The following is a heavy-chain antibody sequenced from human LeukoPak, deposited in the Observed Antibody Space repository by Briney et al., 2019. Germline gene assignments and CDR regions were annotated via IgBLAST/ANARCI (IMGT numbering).Heavy chain of an antibody. Sequence: GGSLRLSCAASGFTFSSYGMHWVRQAPGKGLEWVAFIRYDGSNKYYADSVKGRFTISRDNSKNTLYLQMNSLRAEDTAVYYCAKVGRRYYYYYMDVWGKGTTVTVSS. CDR3: AKVGRRYYYYYMDV. J-gene: IGHJ6*03. CDR1: GFTFSSYG. D-gene: IGHD1-1*01. V-gene: IGHV3-30*02. CDR2: IRYDGSNK.